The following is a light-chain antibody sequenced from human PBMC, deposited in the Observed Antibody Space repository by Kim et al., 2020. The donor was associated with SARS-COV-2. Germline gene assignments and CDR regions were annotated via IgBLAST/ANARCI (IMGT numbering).Light chain of an antibody. Sequence: AFGQTIKITCQGDSPRTYYANLDQKKPGQAPILCNHSKNNRPSGIPDPFSGSSSGNTGSLAITGAQAEDDADYYRYSRDSSGNHLIFGGGTQLTVL. J-gene: IGLJ2*01. V-gene: IGLV3-19*01. CDR1: SPRTYY. CDR2: SKN. CDR3: YSRDSSGNHLI.